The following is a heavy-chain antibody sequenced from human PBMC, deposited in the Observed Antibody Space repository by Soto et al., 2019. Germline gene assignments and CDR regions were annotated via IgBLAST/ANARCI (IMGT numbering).Heavy chain of an antibody. CDR2: AHHSGRT. Sequence: SETLSLTCTVSGGSISSYYWSWIRQPPGKGLEWIGEAHHSGRTNYNPSLKSRVTISVDKSKNHFSLKLSSVTAADTAVYYCARSEATGLDYWGQGTLVTVSS. J-gene: IGHJ4*02. V-gene: IGHV4-59*12. CDR3: ARSEATGLDY. D-gene: IGHD1-26*01. CDR1: GGSISSYY.